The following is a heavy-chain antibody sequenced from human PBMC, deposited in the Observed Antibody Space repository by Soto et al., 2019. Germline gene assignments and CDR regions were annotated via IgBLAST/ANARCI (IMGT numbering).Heavy chain of an antibody. CDR1: GYTFTSYA. J-gene: IGHJ5*02. D-gene: IGHD6-13*01. CDR3: ARDRVAAAGKKLLNWFDP. CDR2: INAGNGNT. V-gene: IGHV1-3*01. Sequence: ASVKVSCKASGYTFTSYAMHWVRQAPGQRLEWMGWINAGNGNTKYSQKFQGRVTITRDTSASTAYMELSSLRSEDTAVYYCARDRVAAAGKKLLNWFDPWGQGTLVTVSS.